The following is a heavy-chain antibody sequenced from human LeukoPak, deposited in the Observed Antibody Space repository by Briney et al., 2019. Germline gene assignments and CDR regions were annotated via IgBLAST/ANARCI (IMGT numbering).Heavy chain of an antibody. Sequence: SETLSLTCTVPGGSISSYYWSWIRQPPGKGLEWIGYIYTSGSTNYNPSLKSRVTISVDTSKNQFSLKLSSVTAADTAVYYCAADPGYCSSTSCGHYWGQGTLVTVSS. J-gene: IGHJ4*01. CDR1: GGSISSYY. CDR2: IYTSGST. CDR3: AADPGYCSSTSCGHY. D-gene: IGHD2-2*01. V-gene: IGHV4-4*09.